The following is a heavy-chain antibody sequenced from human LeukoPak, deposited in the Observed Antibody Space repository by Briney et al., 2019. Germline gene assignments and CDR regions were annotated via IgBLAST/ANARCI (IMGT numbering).Heavy chain of an antibody. V-gene: IGHV3-23*01. J-gene: IGHJ4*02. D-gene: IGHD6-19*01. CDR2: VSQSGGST. Sequence: PGGSLRLSCMASEFTFGHYPMNWVRQSPGKGLEWVSVVSQSGGSTDYADSVGGRFTMSRDNAKNSLYLQMNSLRAEDTAVYYCATDQYNSGSGYWGQGTLVTVSS. CDR1: EFTFGHYP. CDR3: ATDQYNSGSGY.